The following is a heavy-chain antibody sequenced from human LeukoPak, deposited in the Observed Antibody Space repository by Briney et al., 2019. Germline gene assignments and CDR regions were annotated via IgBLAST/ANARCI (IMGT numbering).Heavy chain of an antibody. CDR2: IYHSGST. CDR1: GGSISTSNW. Sequence: KPSGTLSLTCAVSGGSISTSNWWSWVRQPPGKGLEWIGEIYHSGSTNYNPSLKSRVTLSVDKSKNQFSLKLSSVTAADTAVYYCASRGWAAEFPRSGYYYDAFDIWGQGTMVTVSS. J-gene: IGHJ3*02. V-gene: IGHV4-4*02. CDR3: ASRGWAAEFPRSGYYYDAFDI. D-gene: IGHD3-22*01.